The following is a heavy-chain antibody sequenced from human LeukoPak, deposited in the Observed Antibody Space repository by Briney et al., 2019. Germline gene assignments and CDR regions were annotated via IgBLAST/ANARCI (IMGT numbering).Heavy chain of an antibody. J-gene: IGHJ6*03. CDR2: IYTSGST. Sequence: SETLSHTCAVYGGSFSGYYWSWIRQPPGKGLEWIGRIYTSGSTNYNPSLKSRVTISVDTSKNQFSLKLSSVTAADTAVYYCARVGIGDYYYYMDVWGKGTTVTVSS. V-gene: IGHV4-59*10. CDR1: GGSFSGYY. D-gene: IGHD3-16*01. CDR3: ARVGIGDYYYYMDV.